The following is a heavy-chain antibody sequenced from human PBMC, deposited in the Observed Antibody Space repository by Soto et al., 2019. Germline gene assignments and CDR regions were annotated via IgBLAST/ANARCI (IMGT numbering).Heavy chain of an antibody. CDR3: ARDGERGYSYGYWCDP. J-gene: IGHJ5*02. V-gene: IGHV3-30-3*01. Sequence: PGGSLRLSCAASGFTFSTYSMHWVRQAPGKGLEWVALISYDGNNKYYADSVKGRFTISRDNSKNTLYLQMNSLRAEDTAVFHCARDGERGYSYGYWCDPWGQGTLVTVSS. CDR2: ISYDGNNK. CDR1: GFTFSTYS. D-gene: IGHD5-18*01.